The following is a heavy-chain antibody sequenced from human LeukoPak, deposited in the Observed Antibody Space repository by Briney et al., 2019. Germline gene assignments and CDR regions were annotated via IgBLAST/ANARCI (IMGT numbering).Heavy chain of an antibody. Sequence: PGGSLRLSCAASGFTFSDYYMSWIRQAPGKGLEWVSYISSSGSTIYYADSVKGRFTISRDNAKNTLYLQMNSLRAEDTAVYYCAKPNSHEYNSSPFDYWGQGTLVAVSS. J-gene: IGHJ4*02. D-gene: IGHD6-6*01. CDR3: AKPNSHEYNSSPFDY. CDR2: ISSSGSTI. V-gene: IGHV3-11*04. CDR1: GFTFSDYY.